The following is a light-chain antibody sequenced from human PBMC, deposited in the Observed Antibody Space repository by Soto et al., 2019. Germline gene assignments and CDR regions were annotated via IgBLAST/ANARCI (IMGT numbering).Light chain of an antibody. V-gene: IGKV4-1*01. CDR2: WAS. Sequence: DIVMTQSPDSLAVSLGERATINCKSSQSVFYSSNNKNYLAWYQQRPGQPPKLLISWASIRESGVPDRISGSGSGTDFTLTVSSLQAEDVAVYYCQQHYTTPYTFGQGTKLEIK. CDR3: QQHYTTPYT. J-gene: IGKJ2*01. CDR1: QSVFYSSNNKNY.